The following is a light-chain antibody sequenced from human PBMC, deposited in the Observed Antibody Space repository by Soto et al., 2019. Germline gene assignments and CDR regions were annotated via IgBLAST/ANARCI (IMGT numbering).Light chain of an antibody. CDR3: SSYAGSNNLVV. CDR1: SSDVGGYNY. V-gene: IGLV2-8*01. CDR2: EVS. J-gene: IGLJ2*01. Sequence: QSALTQPPSASGSPGQSVTISCTGTSSDVGGYNYVSWYQQHPGKAPKLMIYEVSKRPSGVPDRFSGSKSGNTASLTVSGLPAEYEADYYCSSYAGSNNLVVFGGGTKLTVL.